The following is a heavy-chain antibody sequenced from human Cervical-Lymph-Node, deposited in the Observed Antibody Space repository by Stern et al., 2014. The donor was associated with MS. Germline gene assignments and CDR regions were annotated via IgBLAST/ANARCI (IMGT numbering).Heavy chain of an antibody. CDR2: IVPILGLT. Sequence: QVQLVQSGAEVKKPGSSVKVSCKASGGTFFSYTVSWVRQAPGQGLEWMGRIVPILGLTNYAQRFQGRVTITADQSTSTAYMELSSLRSGDTAMYYCAGHSGSSSETDFWGQGTLVTVSS. J-gene: IGHJ4*02. CDR3: AGHSGSSSETDF. V-gene: IGHV1-69*09. D-gene: IGHD6-6*01. CDR1: GGTFFSYT.